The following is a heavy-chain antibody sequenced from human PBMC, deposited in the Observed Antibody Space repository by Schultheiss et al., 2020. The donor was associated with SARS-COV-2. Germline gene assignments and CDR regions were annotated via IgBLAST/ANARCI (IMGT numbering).Heavy chain of an antibody. D-gene: IGHD3-10*01. Sequence: GGSLRLSCAASGFTFSSYSMNWVRQAPGKGLEWVSSISSSGGYIYYADSVKGRFTISRDNAKNSLYLQMNSLRAEDTAVYYCARVPPSERSITMVRGVIITHYGLDVWGQGATVTVSS. J-gene: IGHJ6*02. CDR1: GFTFSSYS. CDR3: ARVPPSERSITMVRGVIITHYGLDV. CDR2: ISSSGGYI. V-gene: IGHV3-21*01.